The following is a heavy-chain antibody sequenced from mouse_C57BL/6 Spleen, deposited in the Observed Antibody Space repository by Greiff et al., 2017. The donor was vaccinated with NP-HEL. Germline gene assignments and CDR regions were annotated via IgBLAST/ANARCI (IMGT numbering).Heavy chain of an antibody. D-gene: IGHD2-2*01. Sequence: QVQLQQPGAELVMPGASVKLSCKASGYTFTSYWMHWVKQRPGQGLEWIGEIYPRSGNTYYNEKFKGKATLTADKSSSTAYMELRSLTSEDSAVYFCARGGYPYYFDYWGQGTTLTVSS. V-gene: IGHV1-55*01. CDR1: GYTFTSYW. CDR3: ARGGYPYYFDY. J-gene: IGHJ2*01. CDR2: IYPRSGNT.